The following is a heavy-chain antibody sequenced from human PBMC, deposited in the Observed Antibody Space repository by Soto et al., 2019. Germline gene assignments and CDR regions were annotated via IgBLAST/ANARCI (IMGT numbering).Heavy chain of an antibody. V-gene: IGHV3-9*01. D-gene: IGHD3-10*01. CDR1: GFTFDDYA. Sequence: EVQLVESGGGLVQPGRSLRLSCAASGFTFDDYAIHWVRQAPGKGLEWVSGINWNGDATGYADSVKGRFTISRDNAKNSLYLQMNSLTPEDTAVYYCANLPLYGSGFDCWGQGTLVTVSS. CDR2: INWNGDAT. CDR3: ANLPLYGSGFDC. J-gene: IGHJ4*02.